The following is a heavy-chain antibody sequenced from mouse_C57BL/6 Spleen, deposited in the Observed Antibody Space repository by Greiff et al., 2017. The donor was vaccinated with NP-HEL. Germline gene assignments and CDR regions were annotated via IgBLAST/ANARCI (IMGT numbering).Heavy chain of an antibody. CDR2: INPNNGGT. CDR1: GYTFTDYN. J-gene: IGHJ1*03. D-gene: IGHD1-1*01. Sequence: EVQLQQSGPELVKPGASVKMSCKASGYTFTDYNMHWVKQSHGKSLEWIGYINPNNGGTSYNQKFKGKATLTVNKSSSTAYMELRSPTSEDSAVYYCARNYYGTYWYFDVWGTGTTVTVSS. V-gene: IGHV1-22*01. CDR3: ARNYYGTYWYFDV.